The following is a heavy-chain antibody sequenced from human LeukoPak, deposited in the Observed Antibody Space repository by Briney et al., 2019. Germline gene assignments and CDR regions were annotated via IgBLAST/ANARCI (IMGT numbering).Heavy chain of an antibody. Sequence: GGCLRLSCEASGFTFSSYEMNWVRQAPGKGLEWISYIETSGSPIYYADSVKGRFTISRDDAKNSLYLQMNSLRAEDTAVYYCARVGDFWTYWGQDTLVTVSS. V-gene: IGHV3-48*03. D-gene: IGHD3-3*01. CDR3: ARVGDFWTY. CDR2: IETSGSPI. J-gene: IGHJ1*01. CDR1: GFTFSSYE.